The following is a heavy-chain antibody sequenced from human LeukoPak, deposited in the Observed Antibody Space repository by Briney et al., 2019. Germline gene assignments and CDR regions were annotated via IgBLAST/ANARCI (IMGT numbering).Heavy chain of an antibody. D-gene: IGHD6-13*01. J-gene: IGHJ4*02. CDR3: ARSIDSSILYFDY. Sequence: SETLSLTCTVSGGSISSSSYYWGWIRQPPGKGLEWIGSIYYSGSTYYNPSLKSRVTISVDTSKNQFSLKLSSVTAADTALYYCARSIDSSILYFDYWGQGTLVTVSP. V-gene: IGHV4-39*01. CDR1: GGSISSSSYY. CDR2: IYYSGST.